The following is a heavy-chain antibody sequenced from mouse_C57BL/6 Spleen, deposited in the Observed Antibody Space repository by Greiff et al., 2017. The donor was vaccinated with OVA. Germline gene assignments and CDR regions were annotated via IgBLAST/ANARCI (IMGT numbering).Heavy chain of an antibody. J-gene: IGHJ3*01. D-gene: IGHD2-1*01. CDR2: IYPGDGDT. CDR1: GYAFSSSW. CDR3: AIYYPFAY. V-gene: IGHV1-82*01. Sequence: QVQLKESGPELVKPGASVKISCKASGYAFSSSWMNWVKQRPGKGLEWIGRIYPGDGDTNYNGKFKGKATLTADKSSSTAYMQLSSLTSEDSAVYFCAIYYPFAYWGQGTLVTVSA.